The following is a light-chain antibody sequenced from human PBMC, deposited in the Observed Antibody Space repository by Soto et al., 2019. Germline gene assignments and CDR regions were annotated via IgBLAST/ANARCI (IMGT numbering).Light chain of an antibody. J-gene: IGKJ2*01. CDR1: QSVSGN. Sequence: EIVMTQSPATLSVSPGERATLSCRASQSVSGNLAWYQQKVGQPPRLLIYDASTRATDIPARFSGSGSGTEFTLTISSLKSEDFAVYYCQQYNNWPPYTFGQGTKVDIK. CDR2: DAS. CDR3: QQYNNWPPYT. V-gene: IGKV3D-15*01.